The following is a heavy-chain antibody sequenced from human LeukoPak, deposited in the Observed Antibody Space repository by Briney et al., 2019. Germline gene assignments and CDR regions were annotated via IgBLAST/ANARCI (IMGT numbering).Heavy chain of an antibody. CDR3: TTPTCSGGSCYPNPYYYYYGMDV. J-gene: IGHJ6*02. D-gene: IGHD2-15*01. Sequence: PGGSLRLSCAASGFTLSNAWMSWVRQAPGKGLEWVGRIKSKTDGGTTDYAAPVKGRFTISRDDSKNTLYLQMNSLKTEDTAVYYCTTPTCSGGSCYPNPYYYYYGMDVWGQGTTVTVSS. CDR2: IKSKTDGGTT. V-gene: IGHV3-15*01. CDR1: GFTLSNAW.